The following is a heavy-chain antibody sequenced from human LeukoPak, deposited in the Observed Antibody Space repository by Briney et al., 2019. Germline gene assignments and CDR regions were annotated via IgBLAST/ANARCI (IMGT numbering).Heavy chain of an antibody. V-gene: IGHV4-34*01. D-gene: IGHD3/OR15-3a*01. CDR3: ARQTGSGLFILP. CDR1: GGSFSGYY. J-gene: IGHJ4*02. Sequence: SETLSLTCAVYGGSFSGYYWSWIRQPPGKGLEWIGEINHSGSTNYNPSLKSRVTISVDTSKNQFSLKLSSVTAADTAAYYCARQTGSGLFILPGGQGTLVTVSS. CDR2: INHSGST.